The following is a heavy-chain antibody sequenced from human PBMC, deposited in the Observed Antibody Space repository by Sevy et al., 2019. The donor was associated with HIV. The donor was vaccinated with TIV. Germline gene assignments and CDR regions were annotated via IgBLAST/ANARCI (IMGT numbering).Heavy chain of an antibody. D-gene: IGHD1-26*01. Sequence: ASVKVSCKASGGTFSSYAISWVRQAPGQGLEWMGGIIPIFGTANYAQKFQGRVTITADDSTGTAFMELSSLRSGDTAVYYCARERLVGATPERYYGMDVWGQGTTVTVSS. CDR3: ARERLVGATPERYYGMDV. J-gene: IGHJ6*02. V-gene: IGHV1-69*13. CDR2: IIPIFGTA. CDR1: GGTFSSYA.